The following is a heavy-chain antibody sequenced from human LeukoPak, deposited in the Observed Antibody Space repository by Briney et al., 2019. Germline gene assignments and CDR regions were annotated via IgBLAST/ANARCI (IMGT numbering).Heavy chain of an antibody. V-gene: IGHV3-23*01. CDR3: AKFIDSGTNDWFDP. J-gene: IGHJ5*02. Sequence: PGGSLRLSCAASGFTFSSHAMSWVRQAPGKGLEWVSAISGSGGSTYYVDSVKGRFTISRDNSKNTLYLQMNSLRAEDTAVYYCAKFIDSGTNDWFDPWGQGTLVTVSS. CDR2: ISGSGGST. D-gene: IGHD1-7*01. CDR1: GFTFSSHA.